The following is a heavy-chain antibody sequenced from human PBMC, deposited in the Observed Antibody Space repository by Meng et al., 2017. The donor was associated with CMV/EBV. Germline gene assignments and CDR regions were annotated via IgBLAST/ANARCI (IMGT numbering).Heavy chain of an antibody. CDR3: ARRDGIGTTAYFDY. J-gene: IGHJ4*02. CDR2: IYPGDSDT. CDR1: GYSFTSYW. Sequence: TVSCKGSGYSFTSYWIGWVRQTPGKGLEWMGIIYPGDSDTRYSPSFQGQVTISADKSISTAYLQWSSLKASDTAMYYCARRDGIGTTAYFDYWGQGTLVTVSS. V-gene: IGHV5-51*01. D-gene: IGHD1-7*01.